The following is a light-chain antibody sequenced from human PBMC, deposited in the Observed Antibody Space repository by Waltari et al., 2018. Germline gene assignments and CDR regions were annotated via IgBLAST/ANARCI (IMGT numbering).Light chain of an antibody. V-gene: IGLV2-14*03. CDR3: SSYTTSTAPGV. Sequence: QSALTQPASVSGPPGQSITISCTGTSSDVGAYNFVSWYQQHPGKAPHLLVYYVHDRPPGVSNRFSGSKSDHTASLAISGLQTEDEADYYCSSYTTSTAPGVFGAGTKVTVL. J-gene: IGLJ1*01. CDR2: YVH. CDR1: SSDVGAYNF.